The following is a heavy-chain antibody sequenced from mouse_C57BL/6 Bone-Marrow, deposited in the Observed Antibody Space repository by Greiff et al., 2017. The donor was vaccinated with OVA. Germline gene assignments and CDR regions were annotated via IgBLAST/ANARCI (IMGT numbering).Heavy chain of an antibody. V-gene: IGHV1-52*01. Sequence: QVQLQQPGAELVRPGSSVKLSCKASGYTFTSYWVHWVKQRPIQGLEWIGNIDPSDSGTNYNQKFKGKATLTVDKSSSTAYMQLSSLTSEDSAVYYCARGGFYGNYPAYWGQGTTLTVSS. CDR1: GYTFTSYW. CDR3: ARGGFYGNYPAY. J-gene: IGHJ2*01. D-gene: IGHD2-1*01. CDR2: IDPSDSGT.